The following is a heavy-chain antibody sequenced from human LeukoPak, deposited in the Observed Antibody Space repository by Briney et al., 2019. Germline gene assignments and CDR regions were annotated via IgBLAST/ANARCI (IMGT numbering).Heavy chain of an antibody. V-gene: IGHV4-61*03. CDR2: VYSAGGT. J-gene: IGHJ4*02. Sequence: SETLSLTCTVSGGSIRSSYYYWSWIRQPPGEGLEWIGYVYSAGGTNYNPSLKSRVTISADTSKNHFSLRLTSVTAADTAVYYCVRDSPGRTAFDSWGQGTLVTVSS. D-gene: IGHD1-14*01. CDR1: GGSIRSSYYY. CDR3: VRDSPGRTAFDS.